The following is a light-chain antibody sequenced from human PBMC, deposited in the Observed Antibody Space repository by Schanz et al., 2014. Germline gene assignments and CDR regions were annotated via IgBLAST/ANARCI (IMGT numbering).Light chain of an antibody. CDR2: GAS. J-gene: IGKJ2*03. Sequence: IVLTQSPGILSLSPGERAALSCRASQSVTSDFLAWYQQKPGQAPRLLIHGASRRATGIPDRFSGSGSGTEFTLTISSLQSEDFAVYYCLQYHRWPPSFGPGTELEIK. CDR1: QSVTSDF. V-gene: IGKV3-20*01. CDR3: LQYHRWPPS.